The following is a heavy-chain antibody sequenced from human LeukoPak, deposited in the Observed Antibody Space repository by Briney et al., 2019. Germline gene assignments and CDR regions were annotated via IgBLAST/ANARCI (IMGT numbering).Heavy chain of an antibody. V-gene: IGHV3-21*01. CDR1: GFTFSSYS. CDR2: INSDSSYI. D-gene: IGHD3-16*01. CDR3: AKDFHRLGEFDAFDI. Sequence: GGSLRLSCAASGFTFSSYSMNWVRQAPGKGLEWVSSINSDSSYIYYADSEKGRFTISRDNAKNLLYLQMNSLRAEDTAVYYCAKDFHRLGEFDAFDIWGQGTMVTVSS. J-gene: IGHJ3*02.